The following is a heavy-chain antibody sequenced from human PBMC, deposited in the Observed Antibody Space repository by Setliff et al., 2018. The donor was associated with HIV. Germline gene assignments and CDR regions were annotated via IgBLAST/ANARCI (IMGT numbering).Heavy chain of an antibody. CDR1: GYTFTFYG. Sequence: ASVKVSCKASGYTFTFYGINWVRQAPGQGLEWMGWINAYNGNTNYAQKRQGRVTITADESTSTAYMELSSLRSEDTAVYYCARGEKRFLEWLPLDYYYYYYMDVWGKGITVTVSS. V-gene: IGHV1-18*01. CDR2: INAYNGNT. CDR3: ARGEKRFLEWLPLDYYYYYYMDV. J-gene: IGHJ6*03. D-gene: IGHD3-3*01.